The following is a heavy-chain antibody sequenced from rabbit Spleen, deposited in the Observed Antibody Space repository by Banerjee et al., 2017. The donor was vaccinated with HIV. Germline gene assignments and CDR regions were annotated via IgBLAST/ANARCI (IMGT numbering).Heavy chain of an antibody. V-gene: IGHV1S45*01. CDR1: GFSFSSNW. Sequence: LEESGGGLVKPGGTLTLTCTVSGFSFSSNWICWVRQAPGKGLEWVACAYAGSSGSTYSATWAKGRFTISKTSSTTVTLQMTSLTAADTATYFCARDTGTSFSTYGMDLWGQGTLVTVS. CDR3: ARDTGTSFSTYGMDL. D-gene: IGHD8-1*01. CDR2: AYAGSSGST. J-gene: IGHJ6*01.